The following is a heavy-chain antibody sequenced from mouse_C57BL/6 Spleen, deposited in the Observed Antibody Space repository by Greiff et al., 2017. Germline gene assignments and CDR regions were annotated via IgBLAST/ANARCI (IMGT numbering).Heavy chain of an antibody. V-gene: IGHV1-80*01. J-gene: IGHJ1*03. CDR2: IYPGDGDT. D-gene: IGHD2-5*01. Sequence: QVQLQQSGAELVKPGASVKISCKASGYAFSSYWMNWVKQRPGKGLEWIGQIYPGDGDTNYNGKFKGKATLTADESSSTAYMQLSSLTSEDSAVYFCARSVLYSNYGWYFDVWGTGTTVTVSS. CDR1: GYAFSSYW. CDR3: ARSVLYSNYGWYFDV.